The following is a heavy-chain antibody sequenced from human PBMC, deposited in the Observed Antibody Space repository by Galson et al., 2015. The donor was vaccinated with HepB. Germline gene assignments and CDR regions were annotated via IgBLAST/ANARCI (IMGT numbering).Heavy chain of an antibody. D-gene: IGHD3-22*01. Sequence: SLRLSCATSGFTFRNYAMNWVRQAPGKGLEWVAVISYDGSNKNYADSVRGRFSISRDNAENTLYFQMNTLRSEDTAVYFCARDYHDSGDYIPGPGPFDHWGQGVLVTVSS. V-gene: IGHV3-30*04. CDR3: ARDYHDSGDYIPGPGPFDH. CDR1: GFTFRNYA. CDR2: ISYDGSNK. J-gene: IGHJ4*02.